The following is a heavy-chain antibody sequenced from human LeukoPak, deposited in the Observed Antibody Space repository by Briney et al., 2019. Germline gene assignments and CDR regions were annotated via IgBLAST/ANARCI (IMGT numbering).Heavy chain of an antibody. D-gene: IGHD1-26*01. CDR2: ISSSSSYI. CDR1: GFTFSSYS. CDR3: ARSIVGATACDY. J-gene: IGHJ4*02. V-gene: IGHV3-21*01. Sequence: GGSLRLSCAASGFTFSSYSMNWVRQAPGKGLEWVSSISSSSSYIYYADSVKGRFTISRDNAKNSLYLQMNSLRAEDTAVYYCARSIVGATACDYWGQGTLVTVSS.